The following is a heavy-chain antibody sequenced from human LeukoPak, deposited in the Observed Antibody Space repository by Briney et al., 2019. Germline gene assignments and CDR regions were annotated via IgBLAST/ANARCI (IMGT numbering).Heavy chain of an antibody. Sequence: ASVKVSCKTAGYTFTGSYLHWVRQVPGQGLEWMGWTNPSTGATKTAQKFQGRVTMTSDTSITTAYMELRNLRSDDTAVYYCARGGPFCSITSRHEFDYWGQGTLVTVSS. CDR3: ARGGPFCSITSRHEFDY. J-gene: IGHJ4*02. V-gene: IGHV1-2*02. CDR1: GYTFTGSY. CDR2: TNPSTGAT. D-gene: IGHD2-2*01.